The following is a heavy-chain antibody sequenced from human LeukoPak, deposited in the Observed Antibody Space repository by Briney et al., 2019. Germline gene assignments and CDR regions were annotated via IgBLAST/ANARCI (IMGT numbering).Heavy chain of an antibody. CDR2: IRISNNYT. J-gene: IGHJ6*02. V-gene: IGHV3-11*03. CDR1: GFTFHNYS. CDR3: ARCGTPNNYYYYGMDV. Sequence: PGGSLRLSCAASGFTFHNYSMSWVRQAPGKGLEWVSYIRISNNYTNYADSVKGRFTISRDNAKNSLYLQTNSLGAEDTAVYYCARCGTPNNYYYYGMDVWGQGTTVTVSS. D-gene: IGHD1-26*01.